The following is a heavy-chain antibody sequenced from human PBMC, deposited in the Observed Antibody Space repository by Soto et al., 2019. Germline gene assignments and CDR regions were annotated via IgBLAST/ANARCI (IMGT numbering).Heavy chain of an antibody. J-gene: IGHJ3*02. CDR1: GFTFSSFG. V-gene: IGHV3-33*01. CDR2: IWHDGTFT. D-gene: IGHD3-3*02. Sequence: QVQLVESGGGVVQSGRSPRLSCAASGFTFSSFGMHWVRQAPGKGLEWVALIWHDGTFTHYAASVKGRFTISRDNSKNMLYLQMNSLRADDTAVYYCARDRHFRGGPDDIWGQGTMVTVSS. CDR3: ARDRHFRGGPDDI.